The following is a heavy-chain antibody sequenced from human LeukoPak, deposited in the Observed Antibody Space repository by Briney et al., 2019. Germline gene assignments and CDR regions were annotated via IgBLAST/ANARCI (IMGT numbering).Heavy chain of an antibody. Sequence: SETLSLTCTVSGGSISSSSYYWGWIRQPAGKGLEWIGRIYTSGSTNYNPSLKSRVTISVDTSKNQFSLKLSSVTAADTAVYYCARDRGYSSSWSYWGQGTLVTASS. CDR1: GGSISSSSYY. CDR3: ARDRGYSSSWSY. D-gene: IGHD6-13*01. V-gene: IGHV4-61*02. CDR2: IYTSGST. J-gene: IGHJ4*02.